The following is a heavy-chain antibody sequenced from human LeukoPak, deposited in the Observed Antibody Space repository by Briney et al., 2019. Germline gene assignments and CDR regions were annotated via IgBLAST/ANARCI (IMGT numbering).Heavy chain of an antibody. Sequence: GGSLRLSCAASGFTFSSYAMHWVRQAPGKGLEWVAVISYDGSNKYYAESVRGRFTISRDNSKNTLYLQMNSVRTEDTAVYYCARETLRHFDYWGQGSLVTVSS. CDR1: GFTFSSYA. CDR2: ISYDGSNK. J-gene: IGHJ4*02. CDR3: ARETLRHFDY. V-gene: IGHV3-30-3*01. D-gene: IGHD3-3*01.